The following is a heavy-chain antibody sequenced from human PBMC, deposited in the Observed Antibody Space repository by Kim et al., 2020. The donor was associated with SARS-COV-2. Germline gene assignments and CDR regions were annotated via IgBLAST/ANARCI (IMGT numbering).Heavy chain of an antibody. CDR1: GYTLTELS. D-gene: IGHD6-13*01. CDR2: FDPEDGET. J-gene: IGHJ4*02. CDR3: VTAYRTAASVSDFDY. V-gene: IGHV1-24*01. Sequence: ASVKVSCKVSGYTLTELSIHWVRQAPGKGLEWMGGFDPEDGETISVQKFQGRVTMTEDTSTNTAYMELNSLRSEDTAVYYCVTAYRTAASVSDFDYWGQGTLGTVSP.